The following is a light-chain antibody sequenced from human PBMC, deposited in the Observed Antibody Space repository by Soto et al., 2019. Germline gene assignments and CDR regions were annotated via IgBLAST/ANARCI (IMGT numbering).Light chain of an antibody. CDR3: QQYYNTPYT. J-gene: IGKJ2*01. CDR2: WAS. CDR1: QNVLYSSNNKNY. V-gene: IGKV4-1*01. Sequence: DIVMTQSPDSLAVSLGERATINCKSSQNVLYSSNNKNYLAWYQQKPGQPPNLLIYWASTRESGVPDRFSGSGSETDFTLTISSLQAEDVAVYYCQQYYNTPYTFGQGTKLEIK.